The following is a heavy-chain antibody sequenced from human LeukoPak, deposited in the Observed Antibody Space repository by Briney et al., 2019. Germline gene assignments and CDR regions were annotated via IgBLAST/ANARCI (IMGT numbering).Heavy chain of an antibody. J-gene: IGHJ5*02. V-gene: IGHV4-61*01. D-gene: IGHD6-13*01. Sequence: SGTLSLTCAVSGGSISSSNWWSWIRQPPGKGLEWIGYIYYSGSTNYNPSLKSRVTISVDTSKNQFSLKLSSVTAADTAVYYCARDGDSSSWYESWWFDPWGQGTLVTVSS. CDR1: GGSISSSNW. CDR3: ARDGDSSSWYESWWFDP. CDR2: IYYSGST.